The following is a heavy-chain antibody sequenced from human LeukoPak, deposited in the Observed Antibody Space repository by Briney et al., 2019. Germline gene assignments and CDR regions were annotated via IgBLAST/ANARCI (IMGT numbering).Heavy chain of an antibody. CDR3: ARDLPKMTDWYFDL. D-gene: IGHD2-21*02. CDR1: GGTFSSYA. Sequence: ASVKVSCKASGGTFSSYAISWVRQAPGQGLEWMGRIIPIFGTANYAQMFQGRVTITTDESTSTAYMELSSLRSEDTAVYYCARDLPKMTDWYFDLWGRGTLVTVSS. J-gene: IGHJ2*01. CDR2: IIPIFGTA. V-gene: IGHV1-69*05.